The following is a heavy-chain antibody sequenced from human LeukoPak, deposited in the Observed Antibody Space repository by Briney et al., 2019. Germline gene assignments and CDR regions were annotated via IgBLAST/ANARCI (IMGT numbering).Heavy chain of an antibody. J-gene: IGHJ4*02. CDR2: INHRGST. CDR3: ARVFKLLGDYAWGSYRPPNSYFDY. CDR1: GGSFSGYY. V-gene: IGHV4-34*01. D-gene: IGHD3-16*02. Sequence: PSETLSLTCAVYGGSFSGYYWSWIRQPPGKGLEWIGEINHRGSTNYNLSLKSRVTISVDTSKNQFSLKLSSVTAADTPVYYCARVFKLLGDYAWGSYRPPNSYFDYWGQGTLVTVSS.